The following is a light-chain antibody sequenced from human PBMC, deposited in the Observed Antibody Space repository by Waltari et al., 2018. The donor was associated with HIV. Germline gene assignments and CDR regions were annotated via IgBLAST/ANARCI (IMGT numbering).Light chain of an antibody. CDR3: AAWDDSLNGVV. CDR2: SNN. V-gene: IGLV1-44*01. Sequence: QSVLTQPPSASGTPGQRVTISCSGSSSNIGRNTVNWYQQLPGTAPKLLIYSNNQRPSGVPDRFSGSKSGTSASLAIRGLQSEDEADYYWAAWDDSLNGVVFGGGTKLTVL. CDR1: SSNIGRNT. J-gene: IGLJ2*01.